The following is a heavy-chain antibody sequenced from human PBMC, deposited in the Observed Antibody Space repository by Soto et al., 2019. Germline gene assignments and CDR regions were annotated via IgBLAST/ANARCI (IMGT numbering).Heavy chain of an antibody. CDR2: INPRTGST. J-gene: IGHJ2*01. CDR3: ARDGGLLTASWHYDL. CDR1: GYSFTNYC. V-gene: IGHV1-46*01. D-gene: IGHD2-15*01. Sequence: QVQLVQSGADVKKPGTSVKVSCKAAGYSFTNYCMYWVRQAPGQGLVWMGMINPRTGSTRYAQKFQDRVTLTRDTSTTTVYMELSTLISDDTAVYYCARDGGLLTASWHYDLWGPGTLVTVSS.